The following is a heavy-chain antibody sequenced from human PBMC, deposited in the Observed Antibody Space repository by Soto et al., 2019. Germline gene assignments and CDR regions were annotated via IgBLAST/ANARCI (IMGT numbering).Heavy chain of an antibody. CDR3: ARDPIEYSSYVSSEYFQH. CDR1: GGTFSSYA. D-gene: IGHD6-6*01. CDR2: IIPIFGTA. J-gene: IGHJ1*01. V-gene: IGHV1-69*13. Sequence: SVKVSCKASGGTFSSYAISWVRQAPGQGLEWMGGIIPIFGTANYAQKFQGRVTITADESTSTAYMELSSLRSEDTAVYYCARDPIEYSSYVSSEYFQHWGQDTLFTVSS.